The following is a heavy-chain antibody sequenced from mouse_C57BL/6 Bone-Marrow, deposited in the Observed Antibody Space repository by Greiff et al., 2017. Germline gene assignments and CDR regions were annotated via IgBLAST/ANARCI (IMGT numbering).Heavy chain of an antibody. J-gene: IGHJ1*03. Sequence: QVQLKESGAELVKPGASVKLSCKASGYTFTEYTIHWVKQRSGQGLEWIGWFYPGSGSIKYNEKFKDKATLTADKSSSPVYMELSRMTSADSAVYFCARHEEVYSDWYFDVWGTGTTVTVAS. CDR1: GYTFTEYT. D-gene: IGHD2-12*01. CDR2: FYPGSGSI. V-gene: IGHV1-62-2*01. CDR3: ARHEEVYSDWYFDV.